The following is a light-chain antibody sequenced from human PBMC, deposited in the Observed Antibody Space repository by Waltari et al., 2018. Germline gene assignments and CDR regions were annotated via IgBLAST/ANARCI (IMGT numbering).Light chain of an antibody. V-gene: IGLV2-14*03. CDR3: ISYSSSTTLGV. J-gene: IGLJ2*01. Sequence: QSALTQPASVSGSPGQSITISCTGSSSDVGAYNYVSWYQQHPGKAPKLMIYEVSNRPSGVSNRFSGSKSSNTASLTISWLLAEDEADYYCISYSSSTTLGVFGGGTKLTVL. CDR1: SSDVGAYNY. CDR2: EVS.